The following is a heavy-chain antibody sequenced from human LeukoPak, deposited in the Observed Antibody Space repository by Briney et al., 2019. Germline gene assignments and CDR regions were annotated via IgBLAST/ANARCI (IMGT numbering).Heavy chain of an antibody. J-gene: IGHJ4*02. CDR1: GYSFFSNYW. CDR2: LYPGDSES. CDR3: ARASRDGYNQNFDY. D-gene: IGHD5-24*01. V-gene: IGHV5-51*01. Sequence: GESMTISCKAYGYSFFSNYWIAWARQMPGKGLEWMGILYPGDSESRYSPSFQGQVTISADRSISTAYLHWSSLKVSDTAMYYCARASRDGYNQNFDYWGQGTLVTVSS.